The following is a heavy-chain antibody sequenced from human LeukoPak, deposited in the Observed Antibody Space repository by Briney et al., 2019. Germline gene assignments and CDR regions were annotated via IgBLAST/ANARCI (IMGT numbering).Heavy chain of an antibody. CDR2: IRSSGTPI. V-gene: IGHV3-48*03. Sequence: GGSLRLSCAASGITFSSYEMSWVRQAPGKGLEWVSYIRSSGTPIYHADSVKGRFTMSRDNAKNSLFLQMDSLRVEDTAVYYCASLRWLQIDYWGQGTLVTVSS. CDR3: ASLRWLQIDY. CDR1: GITFSSYE. D-gene: IGHD5-24*01. J-gene: IGHJ4*02.